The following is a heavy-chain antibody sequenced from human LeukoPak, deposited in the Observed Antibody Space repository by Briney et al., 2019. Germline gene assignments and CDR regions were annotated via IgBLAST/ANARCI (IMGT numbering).Heavy chain of an antibody. CDR3: ARDHLRSFDWGGLFDY. D-gene: IGHD3-9*01. CDR1: GFTFRSYA. Sequence: GGSLRLSCAASGFTFRSYAMHWVRQAPGKGLEWVAVISHDGSNEHYADSVKGRFTISRDNSKSAQYLQMNSLRAEDTAVYFCARDHLRSFDWGGLFDYWGPGTLVAVSS. V-gene: IGHV3-30*04. CDR2: ISHDGSNE. J-gene: IGHJ4*02.